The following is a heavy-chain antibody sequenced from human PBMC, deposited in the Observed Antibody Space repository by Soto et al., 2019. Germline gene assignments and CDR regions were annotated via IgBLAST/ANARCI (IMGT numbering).Heavy chain of an antibody. CDR3: ARARATIAAAAIFDC. CDR2: VYRTGST. D-gene: IGHD6-13*01. J-gene: IGHJ4*02. V-gene: IGHV4-4*02. CDR1: GCSISTSNW. Sequence: QVQLQESGPGLVKPSGTLSLTCAVSGCSISTSNWWSWVRQPPGKGLEWIGEVYRTGSTNYNPSLESRLTISVDKSKNQFSLKLTSVTAADTAVYYCARARATIAAAAIFDCWGQGTLVTVSS.